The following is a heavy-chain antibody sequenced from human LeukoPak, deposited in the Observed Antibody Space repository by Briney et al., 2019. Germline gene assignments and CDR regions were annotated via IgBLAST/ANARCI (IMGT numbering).Heavy chain of an antibody. V-gene: IGHV3-21*01. CDR1: SER. D-gene: IGHD5-18*01. CDR2: ISTSSSSSYI. CDR3: ARRATTERGHSYGLDY. Sequence: SERRTWLRPSPGKRLEWVSSISTSSSSSYIYYADSVTGRFTISRDNAKNSLYLQMNSLRAEDTAVYYCARRATTERGHSYGLDYWGQGTLVTVSS. J-gene: IGHJ4*02.